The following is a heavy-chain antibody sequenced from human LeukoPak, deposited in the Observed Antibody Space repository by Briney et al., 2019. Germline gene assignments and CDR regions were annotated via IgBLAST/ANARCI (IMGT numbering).Heavy chain of an antibody. Sequence: GGSLRLSCAASGFTFSNSRMHWVRQAPGKGLVWVSRISSDGSSTSYADSMKGRFTISRDNAKNTLYLQMNSLRAEDTAVYYCAKAQIAAVDWYFDLWGRGTLVTVSS. CDR1: GFTFSNSR. V-gene: IGHV3-74*01. CDR3: AKAQIAAVDWYFDL. CDR2: ISSDGSST. J-gene: IGHJ2*01. D-gene: IGHD6-13*01.